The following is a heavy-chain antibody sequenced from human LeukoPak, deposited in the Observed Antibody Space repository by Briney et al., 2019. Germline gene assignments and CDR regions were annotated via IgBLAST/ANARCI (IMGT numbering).Heavy chain of an antibody. J-gene: IGHJ4*02. Sequence: GASVKVSCKVSGYTLTELSMHWVRQAPGKGLEWMGGFDPEDGETIYAQKFQGRVTMTEDTSTDTAYMELNSLRSEDTAVYYCATIHSSGYYFDYWGQGTLVTVSS. CDR2: FDPEDGET. CDR3: ATIHSSGYYFDY. CDR1: GYTLTELS. D-gene: IGHD3-22*01. V-gene: IGHV1-24*01.